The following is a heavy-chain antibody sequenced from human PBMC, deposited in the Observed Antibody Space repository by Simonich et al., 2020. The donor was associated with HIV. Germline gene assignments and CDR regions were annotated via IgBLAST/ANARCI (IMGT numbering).Heavy chain of an antibody. CDR3: ARGSNPKERDHDSFDI. Sequence: QVQLQQWGAGLLKPSETLSLTCAVYGGSFSGYYWSWLRQPPGKGLEWIGEINHSGSTNYNAALKSRVTISVDSAKNQFALKLSSVTAADAAVYYCARGSNPKERDHDSFDIWGQGTMVTVSS. CDR1: GGSFSGYY. V-gene: IGHV4-34*01. D-gene: IGHD1-1*01. CDR2: INHSGST. J-gene: IGHJ3*02.